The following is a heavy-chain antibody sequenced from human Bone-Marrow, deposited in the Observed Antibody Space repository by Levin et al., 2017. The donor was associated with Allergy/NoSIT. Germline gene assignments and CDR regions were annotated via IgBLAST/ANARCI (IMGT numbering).Heavy chain of an antibody. Sequence: PGESLKISCKVSGYTFGDYYLHWLQQAPGKGLEWMGLIDPEDGETKTTDKFKGRVTMTADTSKDTAYMELSSLTSEDTALYFCAVDTRDGHNYTSSAFNFWGQGTAVTVSS. CDR2: IDPEDGET. CDR1: GYTFGDYY. V-gene: IGHV1-69-2*01. CDR3: AVDTRDGHNYTSSAFNF. J-gene: IGHJ3*01. D-gene: IGHD5-24*01.